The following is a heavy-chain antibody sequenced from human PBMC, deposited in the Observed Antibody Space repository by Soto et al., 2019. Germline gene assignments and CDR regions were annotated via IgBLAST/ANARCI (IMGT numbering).Heavy chain of an antibody. CDR1: GYTFTSYG. J-gene: IGHJ6*02. D-gene: IGHD5-12*01. CDR2: ISAYNGNT. CDR3: ARDFGVATTQNYYYGMDV. Sequence: GASVKVSCKASGYTFTSYGISWVRQAPGQGLEWMGWISAYNGNTNYAQKLQGRVTMTTDTSTSTAYMELRSLRSDDTAVYYCARDFGVATTQNYYYGMDVWGQGTTVTVS. V-gene: IGHV1-18*01.